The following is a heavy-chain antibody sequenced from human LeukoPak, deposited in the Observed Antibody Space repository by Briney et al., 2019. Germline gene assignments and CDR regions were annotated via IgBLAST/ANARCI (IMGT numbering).Heavy chain of an antibody. Sequence: SETLSLTCTVSGYSISSGYYWGWIRQPPGKGLEWIGSIYHSGSTYYNPSLKSRVTISVDTSKNQFSLKLSSVTAADTAVYYCARMGRYYSSGYYYFDYWGQGTLVTVSS. CDR2: IYHSGST. D-gene: IGHD3-22*01. CDR3: ARMGRYYSSGYYYFDY. CDR1: GYSISSGYY. V-gene: IGHV4-38-2*02. J-gene: IGHJ4*02.